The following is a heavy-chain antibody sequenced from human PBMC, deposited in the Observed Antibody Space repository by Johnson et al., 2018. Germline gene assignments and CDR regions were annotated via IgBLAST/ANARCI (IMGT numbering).Heavy chain of an antibody. Sequence: QVQLVESGAEVKKXGASXKVXCKASGYTFTSYYIHWVRQAPGQGLEWMGWSNPNSGGTNYAQRFQDRVTMTRATSLPTAYMELSRLTSDATAVYYCAREWSLGPFDIWGQGTMVTVSS. CDR2: SNPNSGGT. CDR3: AREWSLGPFDI. V-gene: IGHV1-2*02. J-gene: IGHJ3*02. CDR1: GYTFTSYY. D-gene: IGHD2-15*01.